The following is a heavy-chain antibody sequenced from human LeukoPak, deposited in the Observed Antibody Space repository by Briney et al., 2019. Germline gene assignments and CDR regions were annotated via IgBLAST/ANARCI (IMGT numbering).Heavy chain of an antibody. CDR3: ARGDYGDYHDAFDI. D-gene: IGHD4-17*01. V-gene: IGHV4-59*12. CDR1: GGSISSYY. CDR2: IHYSGNT. Sequence: TSETLSLTCTVSGGSISSYYWGWIRQPPGKGLEWIGYIHYSGNTYYYPSLRSRVSISVDTSKNQLSLKLNSVTAADTAVYFCARGDYGDYHDAFDIWGQGTMVTVSS. J-gene: IGHJ3*02.